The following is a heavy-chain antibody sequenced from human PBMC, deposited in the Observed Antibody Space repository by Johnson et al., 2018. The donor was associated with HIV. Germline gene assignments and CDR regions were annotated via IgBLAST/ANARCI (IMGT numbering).Heavy chain of an antibody. CDR2: IWYDGTSE. V-gene: IGHV3-33*06. J-gene: IGHJ3*02. CDR1: GFTFSSYG. Sequence: QVQLVESGGGVVQPGRSLRLSCAASGFTFSSYGMHWVRQAPGKGLEWVAVIWYDGTSEYYADSVKGRFTISRDNSKNTLSLQMNSLRAEDTAVYYCAKDLFLNCSGGSCYLDAFDIWGQGTMVTVSS. CDR3: AKDLFLNCSGGSCYLDAFDI. D-gene: IGHD2-15*01.